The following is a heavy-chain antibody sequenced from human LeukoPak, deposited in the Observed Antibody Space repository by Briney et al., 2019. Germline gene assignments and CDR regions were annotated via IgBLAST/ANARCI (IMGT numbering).Heavy chain of an antibody. V-gene: IGHV5-10-1*01. J-gene: IGHJ3*02. CDR1: GYSFTSYW. Sequence: GESLKISCKGSGYSFTSYWISWVRQMPGRGLEWMGTIDPSDSYTNYSPSFQGHVTISIDKSISTAYLQWSSLKASDTAMYYCATHSTVSDSPDGFDIWGQGTMVTVSS. CDR3: ATHSTVSDSPDGFDI. CDR2: IDPSDSYT. D-gene: IGHD2-8*02.